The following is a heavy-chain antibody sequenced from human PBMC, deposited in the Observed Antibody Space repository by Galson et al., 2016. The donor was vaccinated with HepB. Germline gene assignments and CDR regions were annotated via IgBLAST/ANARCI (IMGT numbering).Heavy chain of an antibody. J-gene: IGHJ6*02. Sequence: SVKVSCKASGGTFRKHILSWVRQAPGQGPEWMGGIIPMFDSPVYAQKFQDRVTISADELTTTAYMELNSLRSDDTAVYYCARAKESSIHYKDAMDVWGQGTTVTV. V-gene: IGHV1-69*13. CDR3: ARAKESSIHYKDAMDV. CDR1: GGTFRKHI. D-gene: IGHD1-1*01. CDR2: IIPMFDSP.